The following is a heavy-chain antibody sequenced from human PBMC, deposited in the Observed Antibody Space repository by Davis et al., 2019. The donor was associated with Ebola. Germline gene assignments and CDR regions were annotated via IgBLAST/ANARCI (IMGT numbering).Heavy chain of an antibody. V-gene: IGHV3-7*03. CDR2: IKQDGSEK. D-gene: IGHD2-2*01. CDR3: ARDDDIVLVPAAPDY. CDR1: GFTFSSYW. Sequence: GGSLRLSCAASGFTFSSYWMSWVRQAPGKGLEWVANIKQDGSEKYYVDSVKGRFTISRDNAKNSLYLQMNSLRAEDTAVYYCARDDDIVLVPAAPDYWGQGTLVTVSS. J-gene: IGHJ4*02.